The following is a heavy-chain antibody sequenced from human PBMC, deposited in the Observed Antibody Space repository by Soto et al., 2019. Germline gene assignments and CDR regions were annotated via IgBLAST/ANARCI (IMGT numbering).Heavy chain of an antibody. V-gene: IGHV3-23*01. D-gene: IGHD2-2*02. J-gene: IGHJ3*02. Sequence: GSLRLSCAASGFTFSSYAMSWVRQAPGKGLEWVSGISGSGGSTYYADSVKGRFTISRDNSKNTLYLQMNSLRAEDTAVYYCATVNPPYPLAIWGQGTMVPGSS. CDR3: ATVNPPYPLAI. CDR1: GFTFSSYA. CDR2: ISGSGGST.